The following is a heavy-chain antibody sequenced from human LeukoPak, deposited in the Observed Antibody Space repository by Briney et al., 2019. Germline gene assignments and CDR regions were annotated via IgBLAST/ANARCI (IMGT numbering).Heavy chain of an antibody. V-gene: IGHV1-18*01. CDR3: ARDEGYCSSTSCYGGRTGWFDP. J-gene: IGHJ5*02. D-gene: IGHD2-2*01. CDR1: GYTFTSYG. CDR2: ISAYNGNT. Sequence: ASVKVSCKASGYTFTSYGISWVRQAPGQGLEWMGWISAYNGNTNYAQKLQGRVTMTTDTSTSTAYMELRSLRSDDTAVYYCARDEGYCSSTSCYGGRTGWFDPWGQGTLVTVSS.